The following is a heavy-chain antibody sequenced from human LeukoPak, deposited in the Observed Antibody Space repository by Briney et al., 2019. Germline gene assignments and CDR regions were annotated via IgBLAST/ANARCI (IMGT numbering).Heavy chain of an antibody. D-gene: IGHD3-3*01. J-gene: IGHJ5*02. V-gene: IGHV4-39*02. CDR1: AASISSSSHH. CDR3: ARDLRPYYDFWSGYSTNWFDP. CDR2: IYYGQTI. Sequence: PSETLSLTCTISAASISSSSHHWGWIRQSPGKGLEWIGSIYYGQTIYYNPSLNSRVTISVVTSKDQFTLKLSSVTAADTAVYYCARDLRPYYDFWSGYSTNWFDPWGQGTLVTVSS.